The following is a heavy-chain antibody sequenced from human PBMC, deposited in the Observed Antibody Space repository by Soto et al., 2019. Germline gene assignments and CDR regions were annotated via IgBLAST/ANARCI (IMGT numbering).Heavy chain of an antibody. CDR2: ISAYNGNT. V-gene: IGHV1-18*01. D-gene: IGHD3-3*01. CDR1: GYTFTSYG. Sequence: QVQLVQSGAEVKKPGASVKVSCKASGYTFTSYGISWVRQAPGQGLEWMGWISAYNGNTNYAQKLQGRVTMTTDTSTSTAYMELRSLKSDDTAVYYCARAPDYDFWSGYYTYFDYRDQGTLVTVSS. J-gene: IGHJ4*02. CDR3: ARAPDYDFWSGYYTYFDY.